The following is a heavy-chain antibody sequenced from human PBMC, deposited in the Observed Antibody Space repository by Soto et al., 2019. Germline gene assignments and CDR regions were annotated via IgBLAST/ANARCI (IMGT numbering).Heavy chain of an antibody. CDR2: INPSGGST. CDR3: ARDPGRITIFGVVISHFDY. D-gene: IGHD3-3*01. Sequence: ASVKVSCKASGYTFTSYYMHWVRQAPGQGLEWMGIINPSGGSTSYAQKFQGRVTMTRDTSTSTVYMELSSLRSEDTAVYYCARDPGRITIFGVVISHFDYWGQGTLVTSPQ. V-gene: IGHV1-46*01. CDR1: GYTFTSYY. J-gene: IGHJ4*02.